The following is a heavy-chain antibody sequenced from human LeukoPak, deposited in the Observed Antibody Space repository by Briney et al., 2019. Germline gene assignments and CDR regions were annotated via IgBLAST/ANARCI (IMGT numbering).Heavy chain of an antibody. J-gene: IGHJ6*03. V-gene: IGHV1-46*01. CDR2: MDPRDGSK. CDR3: ARGAPNYFYMDV. Sequence: GASVKVSCKASGNTFTSYSVHWVRQAPGQGLEWMAIMDPRDGSKTYAQKFQGRVTTTRDTSTTTVYMELRSLTSEDTAVYYCARGAPNYFYMDVWGKGTTVTVSS. CDR1: GNTFTSYS.